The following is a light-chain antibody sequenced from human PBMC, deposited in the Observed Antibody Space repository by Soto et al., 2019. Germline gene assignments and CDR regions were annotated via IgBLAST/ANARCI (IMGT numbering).Light chain of an antibody. V-gene: IGLV2-14*03. Sequence: QSALTQPASVSGSPGQSITISCIGTSSDIGGYNYVSWYQQHPGKAPKVMIYDVSNRPSGVSNRFSGSKSGNTASLTISALQSEYEADYYCSSYSSRSTSVFFGAGTLLTVL. CDR2: DVS. CDR1: SSDIGGYNY. CDR3: SSYSSRSTSVF. J-gene: IGLJ2*01.